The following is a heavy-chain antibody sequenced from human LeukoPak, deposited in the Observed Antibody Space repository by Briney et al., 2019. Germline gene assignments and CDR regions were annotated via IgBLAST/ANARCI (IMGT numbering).Heavy chain of an antibody. CDR1: GGTFSSYA. V-gene: IGHV1-69*13. Sequence: GASVKVSCKASGGTFSSYAISWVRQAPGQGLEWMGGIIPIFGIANYAQKFQGRVTITADESTSTAYMELSSLRSEDTAVSYCARWNSSTPGVGYYFDYWGQGTLVTVSS. J-gene: IGHJ4*02. CDR3: ARWNSSTPGVGYYFDY. D-gene: IGHD6-13*01. CDR2: IIPIFGIA.